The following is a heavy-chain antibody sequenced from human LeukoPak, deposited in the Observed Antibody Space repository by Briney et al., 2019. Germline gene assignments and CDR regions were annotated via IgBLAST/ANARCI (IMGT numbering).Heavy chain of an antibody. CDR2: ISSSSGYI. V-gene: IGHV3-21*04. J-gene: IGHJ3*02. CDR3: AKDNGIVGADDAFDI. CDR1: GFTFSSYS. D-gene: IGHD1-26*01. Sequence: GGSLRLSCAASGFTFSSYSMNWVRQAPGKGLEWVSSISSSSGYIYYADSVKGRFTISRDNSKNTPYLQMNSLRAEDTAVYYCAKDNGIVGADDAFDIWGQGTMVTVSS.